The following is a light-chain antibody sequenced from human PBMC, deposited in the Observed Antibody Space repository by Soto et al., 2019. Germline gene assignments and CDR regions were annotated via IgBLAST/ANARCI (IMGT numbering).Light chain of an antibody. CDR2: AAS. Sequence: QMPQSPASLSASLGDRVNITCRASQSMRTYLNWYQQKPGKAPNLLIHAASSLQSGVPSRFSGSGSGTDFTLTISSLQPEDFATYYCQQSYSTPWPFGQVAKVDI. J-gene: IGKJ1*01. CDR3: QQSYSTPWP. V-gene: IGKV1-39*01. CDR1: QSMRTY.